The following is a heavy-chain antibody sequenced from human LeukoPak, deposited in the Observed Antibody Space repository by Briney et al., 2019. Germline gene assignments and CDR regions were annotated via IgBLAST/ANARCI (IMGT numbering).Heavy chain of an antibody. V-gene: IGHV3-49*04. D-gene: IGHD2-15*01. J-gene: IGHJ5*02. Sequence: PGRSLRLSCTASGFTFGDYAMSWVRQAPGKGLEWVGFIRSKAYGGTTEYAASVKGRFTISRDDSKSIAYLQMNSLKTEDTAVYYCTRVNIVVVVAATISVWFDPWGQGTLVTVSS. CDR2: IRSKAYGGTT. CDR3: TRVNIVVVVAATISVWFDP. CDR1: GFTFGDYA.